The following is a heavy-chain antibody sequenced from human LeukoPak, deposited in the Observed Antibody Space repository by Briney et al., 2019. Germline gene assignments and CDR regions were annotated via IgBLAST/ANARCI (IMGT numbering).Heavy chain of an antibody. J-gene: IGHJ5*02. CDR3: VGPARSSSCCS. D-gene: IGHD6-13*01. Sequence: GGSLRLSCAASGFTVSSIHMVWVRQAPGKGLEWVSVTYTGGNSYYADSVKGRFTISRDNSKNTLYLQMNSLRAEDTAVYYCVGPARSSSCCSWGQGTLVTVSS. CDR1: GFTVSSIH. CDR2: TYTGGNS. V-gene: IGHV3-53*01.